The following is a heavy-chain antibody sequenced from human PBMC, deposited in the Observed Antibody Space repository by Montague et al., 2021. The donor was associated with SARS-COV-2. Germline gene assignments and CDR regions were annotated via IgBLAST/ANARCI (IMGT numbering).Heavy chain of an antibody. J-gene: IGHJ3*02. CDR2: IYYSGST. CDR3: ARVPRNYDFWSGFYDAFDI. V-gene: IGHV4-61*01. Sequence: SETLSLTCTVSGGSVNSGNYYWSWIRQPPGKGLEWIGYIYYSGSTNYNPSLKSRVTISVDTSKNQFSLKLSSVTAADAAVYYCARVPRNYDFWSGFYDAFDIWGQGTMVTVSS. CDR1: GGSVNSGNYY. D-gene: IGHD3-3*01.